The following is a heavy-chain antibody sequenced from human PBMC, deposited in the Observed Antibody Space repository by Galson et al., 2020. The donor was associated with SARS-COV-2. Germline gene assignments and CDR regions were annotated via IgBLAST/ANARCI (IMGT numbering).Heavy chain of an antibody. J-gene: IGHJ4*02. CDR2: ISYDGSNK. Sequence: GEYLRLSCAASGFTFSSYAMHWVRQAPGKGLEWVAVISYDGSNKYYADSVKGRFTISRDNSKNTLYLQMNSLRAEDTAVYYCARDRDIVVVPAAILFDYWGQGTLVTVSS. D-gene: IGHD2-2*01. CDR3: ARDRDIVVVPAAILFDY. V-gene: IGHV3-30*04. CDR1: GFTFSSYA.